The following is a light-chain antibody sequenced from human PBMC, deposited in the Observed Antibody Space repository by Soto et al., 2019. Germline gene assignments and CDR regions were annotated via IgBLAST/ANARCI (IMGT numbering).Light chain of an antibody. CDR1: SSDVGSYNC. Sequence: QSVLIQPASVSGSPGQSITISCTGTSSDVGSYNCVSWYQQYPGKAPRLIIYDVSNRPSGDSNRFSGSKSGNTASLTISGLLAEDEADYYCSSYTTSSTWVFGGGTKLTVL. V-gene: IGLV2-14*01. J-gene: IGLJ3*02. CDR3: SSYTTSSTWV. CDR2: DVS.